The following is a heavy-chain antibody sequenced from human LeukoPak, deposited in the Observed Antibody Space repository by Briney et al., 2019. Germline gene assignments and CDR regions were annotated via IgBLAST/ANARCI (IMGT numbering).Heavy chain of an antibody. Sequence: GGSLRLSCAASGFTFSSYWMSWVRQAPGKGLEWVSLISSSSTYIYYADSVKGRFTISRDNSKNTLYLQMNSLRAEDTAVYYCARDYYDSTDGSYDYWGQGTVVSVSS. CDR1: GFTFSSYW. CDR2: ISSSSTYI. J-gene: IGHJ4*02. CDR3: ARDYYDSTDGSYDY. V-gene: IGHV3-21*01. D-gene: IGHD3-22*01.